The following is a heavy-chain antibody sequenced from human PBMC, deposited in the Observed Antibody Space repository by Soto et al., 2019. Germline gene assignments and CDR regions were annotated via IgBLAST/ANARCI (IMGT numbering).Heavy chain of an antibody. CDR2: VYYSGST. CDR1: GDSISDDY. V-gene: IGHV4-59*08. CDR3: ARVRTTLGFYYYYMDV. D-gene: IGHD2-2*01. Sequence: PSETLSLTCTVSGDSISDDYWTWIRQPPGKALEWIGYVYYSGSTSYNPSFKSRVTISVDTSKTQFSLKLSSVTAADTAVYYCARVRTTLGFYYYYMDVWGIGTTVTVSS. J-gene: IGHJ6*03.